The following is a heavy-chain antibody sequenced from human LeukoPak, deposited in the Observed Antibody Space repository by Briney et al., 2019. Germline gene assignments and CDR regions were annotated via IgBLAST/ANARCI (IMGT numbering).Heavy chain of an antibody. V-gene: IGHV3-9*01. CDR3: AKGYDFWSGYWDY. CDR2: ISWNSGSI. D-gene: IGHD3-3*01. Sequence: GRSLRLSCAASGFTFDDYAMHWVRQAPGKGLEWVSGISWNSGSIGYADSVKGRSTISRDNAKNSLYLQMNSLRAEDTALYYCAKGYDFWSGYWDYWGQGTLVTVSS. J-gene: IGHJ4*02. CDR1: GFTFDDYA.